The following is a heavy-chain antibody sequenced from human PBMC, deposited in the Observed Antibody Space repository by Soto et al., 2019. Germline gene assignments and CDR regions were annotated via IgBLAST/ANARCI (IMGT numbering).Heavy chain of an antibody. CDR1: GFTVSSNY. V-gene: IGHV3-53*01. CDR3: EKQAHAVPNYYYSSYMDV. Sequence: GGSLRLSCAASGFTVSSNYMSWVRQAPGKGLEWVSVIYSGGSTYYADSVKGRFTISRHNSKNTLYLQMNSLRAEDTAVYYCEKQAHAVPNYYYSSYMDVWGKGAKVTV. CDR2: IYSGGST. J-gene: IGHJ6*03.